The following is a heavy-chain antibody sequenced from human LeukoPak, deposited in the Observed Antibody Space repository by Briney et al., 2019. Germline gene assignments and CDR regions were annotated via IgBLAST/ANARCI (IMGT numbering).Heavy chain of an antibody. Sequence: GGSLRLSCAASGFTFSSYAMHWVRQAPGKGLEWVAVISYDGSNKNYADSVKGRFTISRDNSKNTLYLQMNSLRAEDTAVYYCARVEVPAALDPYYFDYWGQGTLVTVSS. CDR3: ARVEVPAALDPYYFDY. CDR1: GFTFSSYA. D-gene: IGHD2-2*01. V-gene: IGHV3-30*07. CDR2: ISYDGSNK. J-gene: IGHJ4*02.